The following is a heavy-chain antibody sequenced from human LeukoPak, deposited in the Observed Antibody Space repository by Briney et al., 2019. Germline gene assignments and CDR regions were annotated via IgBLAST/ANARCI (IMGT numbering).Heavy chain of an antibody. D-gene: IGHD3-22*01. Sequence: GGSLRLSCAASGFTFSSYAMHWVRQAPGKGLEWVAVISYDGSNKYYADSVKGRFTISRDNPKNTLYLQMNSLRAEDTAVYYCARADRYWGQGTLVTVSS. V-gene: IGHV3-30*14. J-gene: IGHJ4*02. CDR2: ISYDGSNK. CDR1: GFTFSSYA. CDR3: ARADRY.